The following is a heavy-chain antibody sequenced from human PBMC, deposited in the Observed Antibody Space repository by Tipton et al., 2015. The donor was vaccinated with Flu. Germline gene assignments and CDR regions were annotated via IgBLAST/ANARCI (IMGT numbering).Heavy chain of an antibody. CDR1: GGSISSYY. Sequence: TLSLTCTVSGGSISSYYWSWIRQPPGKGLEWIGYIYYSGSTTHNPSLKSRVTISVDTSKNQFSLKLSSVTAADTAVYYCARLGQHYYYYYMDVWGKGTTVTVSS. V-gene: IGHV4-59*08. J-gene: IGHJ6*03. CDR3: ARLGQHYYYYYMDV. CDR2: IYYSGST.